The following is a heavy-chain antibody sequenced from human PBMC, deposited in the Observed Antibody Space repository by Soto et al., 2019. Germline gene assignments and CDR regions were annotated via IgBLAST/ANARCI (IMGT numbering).Heavy chain of an antibody. CDR1: GYTFTSYD. D-gene: IGHD6-19*01. CDR3: ARGEGSSGWYLFDYYYYMDV. Sequence: GASVKVSCKASGYTFTSYDINWVRQATGQGLEWMGWMNPNSGNTGYAQKFQGRVTMTRNTSISTAYMELSSLRSEDTAVYYCARGEGSSGWYLFDYYYYMDVWGKGPTVTVSS. V-gene: IGHV1-8*01. J-gene: IGHJ6*03. CDR2: MNPNSGNT.